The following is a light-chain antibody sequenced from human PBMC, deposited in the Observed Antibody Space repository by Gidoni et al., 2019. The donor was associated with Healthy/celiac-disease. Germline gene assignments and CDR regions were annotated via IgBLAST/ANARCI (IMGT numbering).Light chain of an antibody. J-gene: IGKJ4*01. Sequence: DIVMNQSPDSLAVSLGERATINCKSSQSVLYSSNNKNYLAWYQQKPGQPPKLLIYWASTRESGVPDRFSGSGSGTDFTLTSSSLQAEDVAVYYCQQYYSTPPTFGGGTKVEIK. CDR2: WAS. V-gene: IGKV4-1*01. CDR1: QSVLYSSNNKNY. CDR3: QQYYSTPPT.